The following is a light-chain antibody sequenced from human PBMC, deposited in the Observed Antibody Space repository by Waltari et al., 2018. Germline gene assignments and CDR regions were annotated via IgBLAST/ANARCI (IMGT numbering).Light chain of an antibody. Sequence: FQLTQPPSVSVSPGQTARTTCSGRDFPNQYSYWYQQKPGQAPVLIIFKDIERPSGIPERFSASRSGTVVTLTINGVLAEDEADYYCQATDSRVFGGGTKLTV. J-gene: IGLJ2*01. CDR2: KDI. CDR3: QATDSRV. CDR1: DFPNQY. V-gene: IGLV3-25*03.